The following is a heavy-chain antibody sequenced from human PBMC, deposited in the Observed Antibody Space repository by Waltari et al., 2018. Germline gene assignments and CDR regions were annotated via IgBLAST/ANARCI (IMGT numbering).Heavy chain of an antibody. D-gene: IGHD3-16*01. V-gene: IGHV1-8*01. CDR2: VNPNSGST. Sequence: QVQLVQSGAEVRKPGASLKVSCKASGYSFTSYDINWVRQATGQGPEWMGWVNPNSGSTGYGQKFQGRLIMTTDTSMTTAYMELINLTSEDTAIYYCARAAAPGKGAHWFDPWGQGTLVIVSS. CDR3: ARAAAPGKGAHWFDP. CDR1: GYSFTSYD. J-gene: IGHJ5*02.